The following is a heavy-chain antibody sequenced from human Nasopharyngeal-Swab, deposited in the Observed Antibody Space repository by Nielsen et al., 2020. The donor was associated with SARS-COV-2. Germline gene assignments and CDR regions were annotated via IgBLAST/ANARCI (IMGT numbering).Heavy chain of an antibody. Sequence: GGSLRLSCAASGFTFSSYAMSWVRQAPGKGLEWVSAISGSGGSTYYADSVKGRFTISRDNSKNTLYLQMNSLRAEDTAVYYCTRGGIVGPPELGMDVWGQGTTVTVSS. CDR1: GFTFSSYA. D-gene: IGHD1-26*01. CDR3: TRGGIVGPPELGMDV. V-gene: IGHV3-23*01. J-gene: IGHJ6*02. CDR2: ISGSGGST.